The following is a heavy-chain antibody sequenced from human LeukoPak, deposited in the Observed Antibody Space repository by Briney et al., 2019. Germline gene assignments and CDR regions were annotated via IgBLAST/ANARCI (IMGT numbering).Heavy chain of an antibody. J-gene: IGHJ4*02. CDR1: GYTLTELS. D-gene: IGHD5-18*01. V-gene: IGHV1-24*01. CDR3: ATAPSRTTMVSAFDC. Sequence: ASVKVPCKVSGYTLTELSMHWVRQAPGKGLEWMGGFDPEDGETIYAQKFQGRVTMTEDTSTDTAYMELSSLRSEDTAVYSCATAPSRTTMVSAFDCWGQGTLVTVSS. CDR2: FDPEDGET.